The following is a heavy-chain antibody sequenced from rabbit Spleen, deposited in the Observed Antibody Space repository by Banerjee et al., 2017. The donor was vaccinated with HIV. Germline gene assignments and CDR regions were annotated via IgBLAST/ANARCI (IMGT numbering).Heavy chain of an antibody. CDR2: IDVGSSGFT. D-gene: IGHD8-1*01. CDR1: GFSFNSGYD. J-gene: IGHJ6*01. Sequence: QSLEESGGDLVKPGASLTLTCTASGFSFNSGYDMCWVRQAPGKGLEWIGCIDVGSSGFTYFANWAKGRFTISKTSSTTVTLQMTSLTAADTATYFCARDAATSFSSYGMDLWGQGTLVTVS. V-gene: IGHV1S40*01. CDR3: ARDAATSFSSYGMDL.